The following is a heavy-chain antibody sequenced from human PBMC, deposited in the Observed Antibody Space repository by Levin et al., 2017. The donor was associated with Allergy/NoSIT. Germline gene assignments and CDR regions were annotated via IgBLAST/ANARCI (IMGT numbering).Heavy chain of an antibody. CDR1: GYTFTNYG. V-gene: IGHV1-18*01. D-gene: IGHD6-19*01. CDR3: ARDFPDSSGRKPRVNDAFDI. J-gene: IGHJ3*02. CDR2: ISAYNGNT. Sequence: GESLKISCKASGYTFTNYGISWVRQAPGQGLEWMGWISAYNGNTNYAQKSQGRVTMTTDTSTSTAYMEVRSLRSDDTAVYYCARDFPDSSGRKPRVNDAFDIWGQGTVVTVS.